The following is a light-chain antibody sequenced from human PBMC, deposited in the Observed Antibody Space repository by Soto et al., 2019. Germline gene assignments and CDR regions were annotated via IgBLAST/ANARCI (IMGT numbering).Light chain of an antibody. J-gene: IGKJ2*01. CDR1: QSISSW. V-gene: IGKV1-5*03. CDR3: QQYNSYSPYT. Sequence: DIQMTQSPSTLSASVGDRVTITCRASQSISSWLAWYQQKPGKAPKLLIYKASSLESGVPSRFTGSGSGTELTLTISSLQPDDFATHYCQQYNSYSPYTFGQGTELEIK. CDR2: KAS.